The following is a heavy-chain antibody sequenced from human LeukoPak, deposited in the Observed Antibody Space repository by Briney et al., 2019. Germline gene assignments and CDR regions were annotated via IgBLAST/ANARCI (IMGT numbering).Heavy chain of an antibody. CDR3: ARGVRRYFDWLLDY. CDR1: GYSENFYG. V-gene: IGHV1-18*01. D-gene: IGHD3-9*01. Sequence: ASVKVSCKTSGYSENFYGITWVRQVAGQGLEWMGWISAQHGQTEYAPNSQDRVTMTTDTYTNTAYMELRSLRSEDTAVYYCARGVRRYFDWLLDYWGQGTLVTVSS. CDR2: ISAQHGQT. J-gene: IGHJ4*02.